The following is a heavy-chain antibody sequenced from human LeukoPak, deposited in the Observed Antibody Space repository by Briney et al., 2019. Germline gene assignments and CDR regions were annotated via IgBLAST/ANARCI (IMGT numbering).Heavy chain of an antibody. V-gene: IGHV3-23*01. D-gene: IGHD3-16*01. Sequence: PGGSLRLSCAASGFTFSSYAMTWVRQAPGKGLEWVSAITGSGDSAYYSDSVKGRFTISRDQSKSTVYLQTTSLRAEDTAVFYCAKGTTDYDASDPLDFWGQGTLVTVSS. CDR1: GFTFSSYA. J-gene: IGHJ4*02. CDR2: ITGSGDSA. CDR3: AKGTTDYDASDPLDF.